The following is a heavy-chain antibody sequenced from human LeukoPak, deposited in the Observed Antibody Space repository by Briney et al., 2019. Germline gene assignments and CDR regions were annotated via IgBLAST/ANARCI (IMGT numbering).Heavy chain of an antibody. J-gene: IGHJ4*02. D-gene: IGHD6-19*01. CDR1: GFTVSSYG. V-gene: IGHV3-33*06. CDR2: IWYDGSNK. CDR3: AKDRSSGCLDY. Sequence: GGSLRLSCAASGFTVSSYGMHWVRQAPGKGLEWVAVIWYDGSNKYYADSVKGRFTISRDNSKNTLYLQMNSLRAEDTAVYYCAKDRSSGCLDYWGQGTLVTVSS.